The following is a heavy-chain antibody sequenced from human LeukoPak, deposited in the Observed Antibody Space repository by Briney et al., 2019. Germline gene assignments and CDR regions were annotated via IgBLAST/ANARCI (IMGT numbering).Heavy chain of an antibody. CDR2: IKSKTDGGTT. J-gene: IGHJ4*01. V-gene: IGHV3-15*01. CDR3: SVMHRYYDGSGYWVQ. Sequence: GGSLRLSCAASGFTFSNAWMSWVRQAPGKGLEWVGRIKSKTDGGTTDYAAPVKGRFTISRDNPRNMLYMEMNSLRAEDTAVYYCSVMHRYYDGSGYWVQWGQGTLVTVSS. D-gene: IGHD3-22*01. CDR1: GFTFSNAW.